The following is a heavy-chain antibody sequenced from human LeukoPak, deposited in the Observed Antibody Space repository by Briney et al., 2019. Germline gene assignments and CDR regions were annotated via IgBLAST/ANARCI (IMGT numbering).Heavy chain of an antibody. CDR1: GFTFSDYD. V-gene: IGHV3-21*01. D-gene: IGHD3-16*01. CDR3: GRAFPPLRASSAGDL. Sequence: GGSLRLSCSASGFTFSDYDMNWVRQAPGKGLEWVSSISGLSSYTYYGESVKGRFSISRDNAKNSLYLQMNSLGAEDTATYYCGRAFPPLRASSAGDLWGQGILVTVSS. CDR2: ISGLSSYT. J-gene: IGHJ4*02.